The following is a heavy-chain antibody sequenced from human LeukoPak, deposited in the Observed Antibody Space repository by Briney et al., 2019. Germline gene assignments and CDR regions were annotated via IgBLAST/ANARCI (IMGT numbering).Heavy chain of an antibody. CDR1: GGSIRSLY. D-gene: IGHD1-26*01. Sequence: PSETLSLTCTGSGGSIRSLYCSWIRQPPGKGLEVIGYIYYSWITNYNHSLRSRLTMSVDTSQNQFYLKLIYVTAADTAVYYCARVPPGKSFYDGLDVRGQGTMVTVFS. J-gene: IGHJ6*02. CDR3: ARVPPGKSFYDGLDV. V-gene: IGHV4-59*01. CDR2: IYYSWIT.